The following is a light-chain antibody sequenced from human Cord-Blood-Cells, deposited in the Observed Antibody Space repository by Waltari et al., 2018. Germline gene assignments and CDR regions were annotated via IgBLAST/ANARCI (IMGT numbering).Light chain of an antibody. V-gene: IGKV1-5*01. Sequence: DIQMTQSPSTLSASVGDRVTIPCRASQSISSWLAWYQQKPGKAPKLLIYDASSLESGVPSRFSGSGSGTDFTLTISSLQPEDFATYYCQQSYSTPLFTFGPGTKVDIK. CDR3: QQSYSTPLFT. J-gene: IGKJ3*01. CDR2: DAS. CDR1: QSISSW.